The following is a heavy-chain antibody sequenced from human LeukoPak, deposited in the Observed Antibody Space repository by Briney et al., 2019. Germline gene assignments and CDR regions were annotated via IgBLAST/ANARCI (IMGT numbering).Heavy chain of an antibody. CDR1: GFTFSSYG. D-gene: IGHD2-8*01. CDR3: ASDREPSRILLVADY. Sequence: GRSLRLSCAASGFTFSSYGMHWVRQAPRKGLEWVAVISYDGSNKYYVDSVKGRFTISRDNSKNTLYLQMNSLRAEDTAVYYCASDREPSRILLVADYWGQGTLVTVSS. J-gene: IGHJ4*02. V-gene: IGHV3-30*03. CDR2: ISYDGSNK.